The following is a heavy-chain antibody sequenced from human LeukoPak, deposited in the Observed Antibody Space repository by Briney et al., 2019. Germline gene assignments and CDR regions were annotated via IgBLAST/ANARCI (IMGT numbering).Heavy chain of an antibody. Sequence: PGGSLRLSCAVSGFTFSSYTMNWVRQAPGKGLEWVSSISSNSNYIYYANSVKGRFTISRDNAKNSLYLQMNSLRAEDTAVYYYAKGARPRRGLVLPSIGVATSFDYWGQGTLVTVSS. D-gene: IGHD6-19*01. V-gene: IGHV3-21*01. J-gene: IGHJ4*02. CDR2: ISSNSNYI. CDR1: GFTFSSYT. CDR3: AKGARPRRGLVLPSIGVATSFDY.